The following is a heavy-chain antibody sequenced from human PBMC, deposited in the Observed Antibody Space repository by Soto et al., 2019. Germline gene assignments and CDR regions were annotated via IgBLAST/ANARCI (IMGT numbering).Heavy chain of an antibody. J-gene: IGHJ6*02. Sequence: SETLSLTCTVSGGSISSGDYYWSWTRQPPGKGLEWIGYIYYSGSTYYNPSLKSRVTISVDTSKNQFSLKLSSVTAADTAVYYCARPALNYYYYGMDVWGQGTTVTVSS. CDR3: ARPALNYYYYGMDV. CDR2: IYYSGST. V-gene: IGHV4-30-4*01. CDR1: GGSISSGDYY.